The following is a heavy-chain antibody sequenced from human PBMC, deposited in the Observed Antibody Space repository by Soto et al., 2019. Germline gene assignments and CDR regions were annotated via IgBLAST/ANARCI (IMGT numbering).Heavy chain of an antibody. CDR3: VRTSLVVAAASREDY. CDR1: GFTFSSYW. V-gene: IGHV3-74*01. J-gene: IGHJ4*02. CDR2: INSDGSST. Sequence: EVQLVESGGGLVQPGGSWRLPCAASGFTFSSYWLHWVRQASGKGLVWVSRINSDGSSTSYADSVKGRFTISRDNAKNTLDLQMNSLRAEDTAVYYCVRTSLVVAAASREDYWGQGTLVTVSS. D-gene: IGHD2-15*01.